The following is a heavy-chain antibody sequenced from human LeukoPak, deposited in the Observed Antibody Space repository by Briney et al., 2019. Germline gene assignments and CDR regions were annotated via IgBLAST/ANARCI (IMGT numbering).Heavy chain of an antibody. CDR2: IKQDGSAK. D-gene: IGHD2/OR15-2a*01. V-gene: IGHV3-7*01. CDR3: ATTTDYFDY. Sequence: GGSLRLSCVVSGFIFSDYWMSWVRQAPGKGLEWVANIKQDGSAKHYVDSVKGRFTISRDNAKNSLYLQMNSLRAEDTAVYYCATTTDYFDYWGQGTLVTVSS. J-gene: IGHJ4*02. CDR1: GFIFSDYW.